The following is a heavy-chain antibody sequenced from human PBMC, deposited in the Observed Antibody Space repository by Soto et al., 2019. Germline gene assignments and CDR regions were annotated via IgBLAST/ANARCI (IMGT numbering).Heavy chain of an antibody. CDR3: ARAELVLRFLEWCYNWFDP. CDR1: GDSVSSNSAA. V-gene: IGHV6-1*01. Sequence: SQTLSLTCAISGDSVSSNSAAWNWLRQSPSRGLEWLGRTYYRSKWYNDYAVSVKSRITINPDTSKNQFSLQLNSVTPEDTAVYYCARAELVLRFLEWCYNWFDPWGQGTLVTVSS. D-gene: IGHD3-3*01. CDR2: TYYRSKWYN. J-gene: IGHJ5*02.